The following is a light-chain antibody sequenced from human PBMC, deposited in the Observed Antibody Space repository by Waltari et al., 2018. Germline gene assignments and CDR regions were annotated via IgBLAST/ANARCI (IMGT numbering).Light chain of an antibody. CDR2: RNN. J-gene: IGLJ3*02. V-gene: IGLV1-44*01. Sequence: QSVLTQPPSASGTPGQRVTISCSGSSSNIGRNVANWYQQLPGTAPKVLIYRNNPRTSGVPDRFSGSKSGTSAALAISGLQSEDEGDYYCAAWDDSLHGPVFGAGTKVTVL. CDR1: SSNIGRNV. CDR3: AAWDDSLHGPV.